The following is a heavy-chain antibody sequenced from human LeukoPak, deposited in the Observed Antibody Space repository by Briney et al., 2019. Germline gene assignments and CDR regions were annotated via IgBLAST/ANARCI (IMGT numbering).Heavy chain of an antibody. CDR2: LRGNGDT. D-gene: IGHD3-10*01. V-gene: IGHV3-23*01. J-gene: IGHJ4*02. CDR3: ARAWVRGVIIAPYFDC. Sequence: GGSLRLSCAASGFTFSSYAMSWVREAPARGLEWVSSLRGNGDTFYADSVKGRFTISRDNSKNTLYLQMNSLGAEDTAVYYCARAWVRGVIIAPYFDCWGQGTLVTVSS. CDR1: GFTFSSYA.